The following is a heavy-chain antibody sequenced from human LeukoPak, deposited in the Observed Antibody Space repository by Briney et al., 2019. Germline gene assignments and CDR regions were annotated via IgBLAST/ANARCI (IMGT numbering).Heavy chain of an antibody. CDR3: ARGGAYYDSSAYHY. CDR1: AFTFRNYA. J-gene: IGHJ4*02. Sequence: GRSLRLSCAASAFTFRNYAMHWLRQAPGKGLEWVAVIASDGNDKHLADSVKGRFTISRDNSRNTLYLQMNRLRAEDTAVYYCARGGAYYDSSAYHYWDQGTLVTVSS. V-gene: IGHV3-30*03. D-gene: IGHD3-22*01. CDR2: IASDGNDK.